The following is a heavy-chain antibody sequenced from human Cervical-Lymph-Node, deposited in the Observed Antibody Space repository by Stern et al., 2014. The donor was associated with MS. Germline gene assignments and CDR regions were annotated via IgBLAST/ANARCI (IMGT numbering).Heavy chain of an antibody. Sequence: MQLVQSGAEVKKPGESLKISCKGSGYTFTNNWIVWVRQMPGKGLEWMGMIYPRDSDTRYSPSFQGQVTISADKSITTAYLQWSSLKASDTAMYFCARGGTLALDYWGQGTLVTVSS. V-gene: IGHV5-51*03. CDR1: GYTFTNNW. D-gene: IGHD2/OR15-2a*01. CDR2: IYPRDSDT. J-gene: IGHJ4*02. CDR3: ARGGTLALDY.